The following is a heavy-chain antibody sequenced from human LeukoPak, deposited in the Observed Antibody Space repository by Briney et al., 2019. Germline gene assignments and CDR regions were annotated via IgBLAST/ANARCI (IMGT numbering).Heavy chain of an antibody. CDR2: INSDGSST. D-gene: IGHD3-9*01. J-gene: IGHJ3*02. V-gene: IGHV3-74*01. Sequence: PGGSLRLSCAASGFTFSSYWMHWVRQAPGKGLVWVSRINSDGSSTSYADSVKGRFTISRDNAKNTLYLQMNSLRAEDTAVYFCAADYDIWGNDAFDIWGQGTMVTVSS. CDR3: AADYDIWGNDAFDI. CDR1: GFTFSSYW.